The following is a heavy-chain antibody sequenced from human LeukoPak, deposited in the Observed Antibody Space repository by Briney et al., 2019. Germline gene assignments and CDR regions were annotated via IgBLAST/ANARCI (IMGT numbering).Heavy chain of an antibody. CDR3: ARDGDYDILTGYYKRGYFDY. Sequence: SGGSLRLSCAASGFTFSSYSTNWVRQAPGKGLEWVSSISSSSSYIYYADSVKGRFTISRDNAKNSQYLQMNSLRAEDTAVYYCARDGDYDILTGYYKRGYFDYWGQGTLVTVSS. CDR1: GFTFSSYS. V-gene: IGHV3-21*01. J-gene: IGHJ4*02. D-gene: IGHD3-9*01. CDR2: ISSSSSYI.